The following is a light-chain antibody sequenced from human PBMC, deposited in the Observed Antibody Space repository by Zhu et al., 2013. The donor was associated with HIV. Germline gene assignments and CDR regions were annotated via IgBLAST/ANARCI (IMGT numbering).Light chain of an antibody. J-gene: IGKJ1*01. V-gene: IGKV3-20*01. CDR3: QQYSXAPAD. CDR2: GAS. CDR1: QSVSSSY. Sequence: EIVLTQSPGTLSLSPGERATLSCRASQSVSSSYLAWYQQKPGQAPRLLIYGASSRATGIPDRFSGSGSGTDFTLTISRLEPEDFAVYYCQQYSXAPADFGRGTKVE.